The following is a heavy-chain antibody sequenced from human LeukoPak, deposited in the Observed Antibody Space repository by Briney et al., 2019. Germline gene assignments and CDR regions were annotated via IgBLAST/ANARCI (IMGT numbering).Heavy chain of an antibody. CDR1: GGSISSSFYS. V-gene: IGHV4-39*01. CDR2: IIYGGTT. CDR3: ARHDYDSSGYRRDYFFDY. J-gene: IGHJ4*02. Sequence: SKTLSLTCSVSGGSISSSFYSWGWVRQSPGKGLEWIVSIIYGGTTCYNPSLRSRITASLELSNNQFSLRLTSVTAADTAVYYCARHDYDSSGYRRDYFFDYWGQGSLVTVSS. D-gene: IGHD5-18*01.